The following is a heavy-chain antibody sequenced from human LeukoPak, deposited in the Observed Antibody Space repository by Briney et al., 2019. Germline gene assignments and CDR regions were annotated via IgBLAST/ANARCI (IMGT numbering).Heavy chain of an antibody. D-gene: IGHD6-25*01. CDR3: VRLRAAPAFFDH. CDR2: VNTNNGDT. CDR1: DYTFTSYG. V-gene: IGHV1-18*01. J-gene: IGHJ4*02. Sequence: ASVKVSCKASDYTFTSYGIAWVRQAPGQGLGWVGWVNTNNGDTNYAQKIQGRVTMTTDTSTTTAYMELRNLRSDDTAVYFCVRLRAAPAFFDHWGQGTLVTVSS.